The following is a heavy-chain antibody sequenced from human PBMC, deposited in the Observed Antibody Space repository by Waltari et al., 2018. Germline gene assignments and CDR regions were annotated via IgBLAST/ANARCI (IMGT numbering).Heavy chain of an antibody. V-gene: IGHV3-23*03. CDR2: IKSGGST. D-gene: IGHD3-10*01. CDR1: EFTFSSYD. J-gene: IGHJ4*02. Sequence: EVQLLESGGGLVQPGGSLRLSCTASEFTFSSYDMTWVRQAPGKGLEWVSVIKSGGSTYYVDSVKGRFTISRDNSKNTLYLQMNSLRAEDTALYYCAKQGRSTTPGYWGQGTLVTVSS. CDR3: AKQGRSTTPGY.